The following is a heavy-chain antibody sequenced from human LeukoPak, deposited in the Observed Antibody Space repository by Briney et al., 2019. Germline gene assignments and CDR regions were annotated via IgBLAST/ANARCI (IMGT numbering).Heavy chain of an antibody. CDR2: IYYSGST. CDR1: GGSISSYY. V-gene: IGHV4-59*08. Sequence: SETLSLTCTVSGGSISSYYWSWIRQPPGKGLEWIGYIYYSGSTNYNPSLRSRVTISVDTSKNQFPLKLSSVPAADTAVYYCAGPIELWGRGTLVTVSS. CDR3: AGPIEL. J-gene: IGHJ2*01.